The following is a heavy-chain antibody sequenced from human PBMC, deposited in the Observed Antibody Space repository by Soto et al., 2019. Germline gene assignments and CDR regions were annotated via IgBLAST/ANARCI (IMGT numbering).Heavy chain of an antibody. Sequence: PGGSLRLSCAASGFSFSTYTMSWVRRAPGKGLEWVSAISGSGGSPSYADSVQGRFTISRDNPKKTLYLQMKNLRAEDTAVYYCARDYTYYDILTGSWLLSYGMDVWGQGTTVTVSS. J-gene: IGHJ6*02. CDR3: ARDYTYYDILTGSWLLSYGMDV. CDR2: ISGSGGSP. CDR1: GFSFSTYT. D-gene: IGHD3-9*01. V-gene: IGHV3-23*01.